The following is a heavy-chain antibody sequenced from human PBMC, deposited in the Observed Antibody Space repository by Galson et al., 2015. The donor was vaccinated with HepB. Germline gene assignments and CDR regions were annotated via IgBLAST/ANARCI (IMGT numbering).Heavy chain of an antibody. CDR3: AKAGYRGNTSCYYYFDY. Sequence: PLRLSCAASGFSFSSYAMSWVRQAPGKGLEWVSAINGGSTATYYADSVKGRFTISTDNSKNTLHLQMNSLIAEDTAVYYCAKAGYRGNTSCYYYFDYWGQETLLAVSS. CDR2: INGGSTAT. CDR1: GFSFSSYA. J-gene: IGHJ4*02. V-gene: IGHV3-23*01. D-gene: IGHD2-2*01.